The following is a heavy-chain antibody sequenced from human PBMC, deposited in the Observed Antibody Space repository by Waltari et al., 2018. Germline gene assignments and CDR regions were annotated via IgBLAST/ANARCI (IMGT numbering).Heavy chain of an antibody. J-gene: IGHJ4*02. V-gene: IGHV4-39*01. CDR2: LYYSGST. CDR1: GGSLSSSSYY. D-gene: IGHD3-3*01. Sequence: QLQLQESGPGLVKPSETLSLTCTVSGGSLSSSSYYWGWIRQPPGKGLEWIGSLYYSGSTYYNPSLKSRVTISVDTSKNQFSLKLSSVTAADTAVYYCARLSGYYDFWSGYYYYFDYWGQGTLVTVSS. CDR3: ARLSGYYDFWSGYYYYFDY.